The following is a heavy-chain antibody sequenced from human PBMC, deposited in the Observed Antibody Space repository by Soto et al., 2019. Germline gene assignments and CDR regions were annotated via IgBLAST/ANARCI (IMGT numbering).Heavy chain of an antibody. CDR3: AMGYNYAPFDP. J-gene: IGHJ5*02. CDR2: ISSSGDST. D-gene: IGHD5-18*01. Sequence: GSLILSCSASGFTFSSYAMSWVRQAPGMGLEWVSVISSSGDSTYYADSVKGRFTISRDNSKNTLYLQMNSLRAEDTAVYYCAMGYNYAPFDPWGQGTMVTVSS. CDR1: GFTFSSYA. V-gene: IGHV3-23*01.